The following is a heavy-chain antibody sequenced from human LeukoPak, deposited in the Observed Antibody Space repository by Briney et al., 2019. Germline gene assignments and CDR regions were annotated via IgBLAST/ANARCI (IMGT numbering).Heavy chain of an antibody. D-gene: IGHD1-1*01. J-gene: IGHJ6*02. CDR3: ASPNYNWNDRYYYYGMDV. CDR1: GGSISSYY. Sequence: PSETLSLTCTVSGGSISSYYWNWIRQPPGKGLEWIGYIYYSGSTNYNPSLKSRVTISVDTSKNQFSLKLSSVTAADTAVYYCASPNYNWNDRYYYYGMDVWGQGTTVTVSS. CDR2: IYYSGST. V-gene: IGHV4-59*01.